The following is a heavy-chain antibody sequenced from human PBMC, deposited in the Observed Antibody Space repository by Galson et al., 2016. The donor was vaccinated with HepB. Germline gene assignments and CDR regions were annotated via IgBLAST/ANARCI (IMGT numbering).Heavy chain of an antibody. J-gene: IGHJ4*02. CDR3: ARVKYCSDTTCSGFY. D-gene: IGHD2-2*01. CDR1: GGSIRSTTHY. CDR2: ISSTGTT. Sequence: SETLSLTCTVSGGSIRSTTHYWGWIRQPPGKGLEWIGSISSTGTTFYKPSHNSRVTMSVDTSKNQFSLNLNSVTAADTAVYYCARVKYCSDTTCSGFYWGQGTLVTVSS. V-gene: IGHV4-39*01.